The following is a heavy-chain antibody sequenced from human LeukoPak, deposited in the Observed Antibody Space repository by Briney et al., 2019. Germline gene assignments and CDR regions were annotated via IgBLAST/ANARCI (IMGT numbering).Heavy chain of an antibody. CDR2: ISGSGGSS. Sequence: GGSLRLSCAASGFTFSSYAMSWVRQAPGKGLEWVSAISGSGGSSYYADSVKGRFTISRDNSKSTLYLQMNSLRAEDTAVYYCAKAPYIVVVPAAYIHYGMDVWGQGTTVTVSS. V-gene: IGHV3-23*01. D-gene: IGHD2-2*01. CDR1: GFTFSSYA. CDR3: AKAPYIVVVPAAYIHYGMDV. J-gene: IGHJ6*02.